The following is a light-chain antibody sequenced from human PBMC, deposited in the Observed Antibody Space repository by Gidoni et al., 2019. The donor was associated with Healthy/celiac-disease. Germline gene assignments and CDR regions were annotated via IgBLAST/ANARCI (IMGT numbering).Light chain of an antibody. CDR1: KLGDKY. J-gene: IGLJ1*01. Sequence: SYELTQPPSVSVSPGQTASITCSGDKLGDKYACWYQQKTGQSPVLVIYQDSKRPSGIPERFSGSNSGNTATLTISGTQAMYEADYYCQAWDSSTGVFGTGTKVTVL. CDR2: QDS. V-gene: IGLV3-1*01. CDR3: QAWDSSTGV.